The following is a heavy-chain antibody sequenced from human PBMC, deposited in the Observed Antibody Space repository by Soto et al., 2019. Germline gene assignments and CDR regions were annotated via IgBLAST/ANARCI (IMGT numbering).Heavy chain of an antibody. CDR3: ARPSSGYYYGMDV. Sequence: GAALKISCKGSGYSFASFWIGWVRQMPGKGLEWMGIIYPGDSDTRYSPSFQGQVTISADKSISTAYLQWSSLKASDTAMYYCARPSSGYYYGMDVWGQGTTVTVSS. D-gene: IGHD3-22*01. J-gene: IGHJ6*02. V-gene: IGHV5-51*01. CDR1: GYSFASFW. CDR2: IYPGDSDT.